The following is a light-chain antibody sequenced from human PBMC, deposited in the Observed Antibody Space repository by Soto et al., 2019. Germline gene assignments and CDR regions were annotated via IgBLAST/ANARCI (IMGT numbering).Light chain of an antibody. V-gene: IGLV2-14*01. CDR3: SSYTSSSTYV. CDR2: EVS. J-gene: IGLJ1*01. Sequence: QSALTQPASVSGSPGQSITISCTGTSSDVGGYNYVSWYQQHPGKAPKLMIYEVSNRPSGVSNRFSGSKSGNTASLTIAGLQADDEADYYCSSYTSSSTYVFGTGTTLTV. CDR1: SSDVGGYNY.